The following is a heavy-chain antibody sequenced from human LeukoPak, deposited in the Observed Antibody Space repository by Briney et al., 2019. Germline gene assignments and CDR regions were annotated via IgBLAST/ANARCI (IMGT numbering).Heavy chain of an antibody. CDR2: ISSSDPNT. J-gene: IGHJ1*01. CDR3: AKDLTDIAVGYRGYFQH. D-gene: IGHD6-19*01. Sequence: PGGSPRLSCTASGFTFNRYAMSWVRQAPGKGLEWVSAISSSDPNTYYADSVRGRFTISRDNSKNTLYLQMNSLRAEDTAVYYCAKDLTDIAVGYRGYFQHWGQGTLVTVSS. CDR1: GFTFNRYA. V-gene: IGHV3-23*01.